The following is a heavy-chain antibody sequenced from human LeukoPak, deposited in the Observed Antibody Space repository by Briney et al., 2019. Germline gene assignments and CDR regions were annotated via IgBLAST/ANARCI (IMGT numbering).Heavy chain of an antibody. Sequence: GGSLRLSCAASGFTFSDYYMSWIRQAPGKGLEWVSYISSSGSTIYYADSVKGRFTISRDNAKNSLYLQMNSLRAEDTAVYYCARGDIVVVPAAISSDYWGQGTLVTVSS. CDR3: ARGDIVVVPAAISSDY. J-gene: IGHJ4*02. CDR2: ISSSGSTI. V-gene: IGHV3-11*01. CDR1: GFTFSDYY. D-gene: IGHD2-2*01.